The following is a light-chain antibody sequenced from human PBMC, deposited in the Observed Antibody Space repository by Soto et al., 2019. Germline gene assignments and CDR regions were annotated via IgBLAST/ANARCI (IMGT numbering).Light chain of an antibody. CDR2: GAS. Sequence: EIVLTQSPGTLSLSPGKRATLSCRASQSVSSSYLAWYQQKPGQAPRLLIYGASGRATGIPDRFSGSGSGTDFTLTISRLDPEDFAVYYCQQYGSSPPVTFGQVTRLEIK. J-gene: IGKJ5*01. CDR1: QSVSSSY. V-gene: IGKV3-20*01. CDR3: QQYGSSPPVT.